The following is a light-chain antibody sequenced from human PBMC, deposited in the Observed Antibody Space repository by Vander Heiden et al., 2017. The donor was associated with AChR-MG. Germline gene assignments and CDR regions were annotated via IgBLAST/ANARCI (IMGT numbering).Light chain of an antibody. CDR3: QQENSYSWT. Sequence: DIQTTQSPSTLSASVGDRVTITCRASQSISSWLAWYQQKPGKAPKLLIYKASSLESGVPSRFSGSGSGTEFTLTISSLQPDDFATYYCQQENSYSWTFGQGTKVEIK. J-gene: IGKJ1*01. CDR2: KAS. CDR1: QSISSW. V-gene: IGKV1-5*03.